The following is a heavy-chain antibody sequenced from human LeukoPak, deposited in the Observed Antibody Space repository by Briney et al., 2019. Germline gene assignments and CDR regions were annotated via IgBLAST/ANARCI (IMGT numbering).Heavy chain of an antibody. Sequence: NPSETLSLTCTVSGGSISSYYWSWIRQPPGKGLEWIGYIYYSGSTNYNPSLKSRVTISVDTSKNQFSLKLSSVTAADTAVYYCARGRGDHKDPVDYWGQGTLVTVSS. CDR2: IYYSGST. D-gene: IGHD4-17*01. CDR3: ARGRGDHKDPVDY. V-gene: IGHV4-59*08. J-gene: IGHJ4*02. CDR1: GGSISSYY.